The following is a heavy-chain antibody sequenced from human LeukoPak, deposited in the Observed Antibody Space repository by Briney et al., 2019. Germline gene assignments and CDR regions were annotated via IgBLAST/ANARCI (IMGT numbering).Heavy chain of an antibody. CDR2: IYSGGST. CDR3: ASTAAGTSYYYYYMDV. CDR1: GFTVSSNY. Sequence: GGSLRLSRAPSGFTVSSNYMSWVRQAPGKGLEWVSVIYSGGSTYYADSVKGRFTISRDNSKNTLYLQMNSLRAEDTAVYYCASTAAGTSYYYYYMDVWGKGTTVTVSS. D-gene: IGHD1-1*01. V-gene: IGHV3-53*01. J-gene: IGHJ6*03.